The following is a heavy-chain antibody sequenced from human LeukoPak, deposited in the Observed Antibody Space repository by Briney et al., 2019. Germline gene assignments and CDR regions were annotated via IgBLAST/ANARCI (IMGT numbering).Heavy chain of an antibody. CDR1: GFTFSSYA. Sequence: GGSLRLSFAASGFTFSSYAMSWVRQAPGKGLGWVSAISGSGGITYYADAVKGRFTISRDNSKNTRYLQMNSLRAEDTAVYYCAKESIAAAGAFEYWGQGTLVTVSS. V-gene: IGHV3-23*01. J-gene: IGHJ4*02. CDR3: AKESIAAAGAFEY. CDR2: ISGSGGIT. D-gene: IGHD6-13*01.